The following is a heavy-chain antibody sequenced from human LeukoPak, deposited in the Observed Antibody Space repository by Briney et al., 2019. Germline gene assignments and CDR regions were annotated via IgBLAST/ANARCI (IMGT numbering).Heavy chain of an antibody. CDR2: INPNSGGT. J-gene: IGHJ6*03. V-gene: IGHV1-2*02. CDR1: GYTFTGYY. CDR3: ARVEVQLERRPPYYYYYMDV. D-gene: IGHD1-1*01. Sequence: ASVKVSCKASGYTFTGYYMHWVRQAPGQGLEWMGWINPNSGGTNYAQKFQGRVTMTRDTSISTAYMELNRLRSDDTAVYYCARVEVQLERRPPYYYYYMDVWGKGTTVTVSS.